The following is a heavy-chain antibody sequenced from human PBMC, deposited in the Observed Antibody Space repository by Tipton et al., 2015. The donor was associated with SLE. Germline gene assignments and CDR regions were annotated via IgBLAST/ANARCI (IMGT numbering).Heavy chain of an antibody. D-gene: IGHD6-19*01. Sequence: TLSLTCTVSGGAISTFYWSWIRQSAGKGLEWIGFMFYIGNSEYNPSLKSRVTISIDTSKSQYSLNLTSVTAADTAVYYCAAYNSGSHAFHIWGQGTMVTVSS. J-gene: IGHJ3*02. V-gene: IGHV4-59*01. CDR3: AAYNSGSHAFHI. CDR2: MFYIGNS. CDR1: GGAISTFY.